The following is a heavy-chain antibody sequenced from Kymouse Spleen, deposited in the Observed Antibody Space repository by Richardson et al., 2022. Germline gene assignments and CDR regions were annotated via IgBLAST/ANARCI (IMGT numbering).Heavy chain of an antibody. D-gene: IGHD1-7*01. Sequence: QVQLVESGGGVVQPGRSLRLSCAASGFTFSSYGMHWVRQAPGKGLEWVAVISYDGSNKYYADSVKGRFTISRDNSKNTLYLQMNSLRAEDTAVYYCAKGITGTPFDYWGQGTLVTVSS. J-gene: IGHJ4*02. CDR2: ISYDGSNK. CDR1: GFTFSSYG. CDR3: AKGITGTPFDY. V-gene: IGHV3-30*18.